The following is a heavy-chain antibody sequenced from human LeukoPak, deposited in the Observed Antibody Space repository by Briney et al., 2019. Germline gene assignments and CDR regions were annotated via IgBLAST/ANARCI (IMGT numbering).Heavy chain of an antibody. J-gene: IGHJ4*02. Sequence: SETLSLTCAVYGGSFSGYYRSWIRQPPGKGLEWIGEINHSGSTNYNPSLKSRVTISVDTSKNQFSLKLSSVTAADTAVYYCASAERGYWGQGTLVTVSS. CDR2: INHSGST. CDR3: ASAERGY. CDR1: GGSFSGYY. V-gene: IGHV4-34*01.